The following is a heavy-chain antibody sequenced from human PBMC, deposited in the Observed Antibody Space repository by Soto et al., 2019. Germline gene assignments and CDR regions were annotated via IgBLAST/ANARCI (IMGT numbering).Heavy chain of an antibody. J-gene: IGHJ5*02. CDR1: GGTFSSYT. D-gene: IGHD2-2*01. CDR3: AREGNIVVVPAARGWFDP. V-gene: IGHV1-69*08. Sequence: QVPLVQSGAEVKKPGSSVKVSCKASGGTFSSYTISWVRQAPGQGLEWMGRIIPILGIANYAQKFQGRVTITADKSTSTAYMELSSLRSEDTAVYYCAREGNIVVVPAARGWFDPWGQGTLVTVSS. CDR2: IIPILGIA.